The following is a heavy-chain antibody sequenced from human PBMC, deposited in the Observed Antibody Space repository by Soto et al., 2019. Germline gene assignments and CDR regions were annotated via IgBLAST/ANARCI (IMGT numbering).Heavy chain of an antibody. D-gene: IGHD6-19*01. J-gene: IGHJ6*02. Sequence: EVQLVESGGGLVKPGGSLRLSCAASGFTFSNAWMSWVRQAPGKGLEWVGRIKSKTDGGTTDYAAPVKGRFTISRDDSKNTLYLQMNGLRAEDTAVYYCAKDESFSSRTYGMDVWGQGTTVTVSS. V-gene: IGHV3-15*01. CDR2: IKSKTDGGTT. CDR1: GFTFSNAW. CDR3: AKDESFSSRTYGMDV.